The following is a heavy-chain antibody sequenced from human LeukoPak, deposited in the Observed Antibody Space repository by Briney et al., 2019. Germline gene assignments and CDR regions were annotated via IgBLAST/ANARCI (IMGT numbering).Heavy chain of an antibody. V-gene: IGHV3-30*03. J-gene: IGHJ4*02. Sequence: PGGSLRLSCAASGFTFSSYGMHWVRQAPGKGLEWVAVISYDGSNKYYADSVKGRFTISRDNSKNTLYLQMNSLRADDTAIYYCAGHGSSSVWGQGTLVTVSS. D-gene: IGHD6-6*01. CDR1: GFTFSSYG. CDR2: ISYDGSNK. CDR3: AGHGSSSV.